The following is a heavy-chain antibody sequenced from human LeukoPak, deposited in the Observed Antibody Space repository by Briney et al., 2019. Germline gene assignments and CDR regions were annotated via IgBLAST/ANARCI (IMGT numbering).Heavy chain of an antibody. CDR3: ARVHSSSADLDY. J-gene: IGHJ4*02. CDR2: IYHSGST. Sequence: PSETLSLTCTVSGGSISSGGYYWSWIRQPPGKGLEWIGYIYHSGSTYYNPSLKSRVTISVDRSKNQFSLKLSSVTAADTAVYYCARVHSSSADLDYRGQGTLVTVSS. D-gene: IGHD6-6*01. CDR1: GGSISSGGYY. V-gene: IGHV4-30-2*01.